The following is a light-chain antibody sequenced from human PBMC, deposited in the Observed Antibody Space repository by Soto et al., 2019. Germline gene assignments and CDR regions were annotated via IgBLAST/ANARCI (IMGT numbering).Light chain of an antibody. CDR1: QSISSNY. Sequence: EIMLTQSPGTLSLTPGERATLSCRASQSISSNYLAWYQQKPGQAPRLVIYGASSRATGIPDRFSGSGSGTDFTLTISRLEPEDFAVYYCQQYGSSPPLTFGGGTKVDI. V-gene: IGKV3-20*01. CDR2: GAS. CDR3: QQYGSSPPLT. J-gene: IGKJ4*01.